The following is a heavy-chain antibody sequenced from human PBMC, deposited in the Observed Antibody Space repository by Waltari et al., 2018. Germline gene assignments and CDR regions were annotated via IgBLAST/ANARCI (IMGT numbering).Heavy chain of an antibody. CDR3: ALVLRYFDWLERKYYYYYYGMDV. J-gene: IGHJ6*02. D-gene: IGHD3-9*01. CDR1: GYTFTSYD. CDR2: MNPNSGNT. V-gene: IGHV1-8*01. Sequence: QVQLVQSGAEVKKPGASVKVSCKASGYTFTSYDINWVRQATGQGLEWMGWMNPNSGNTGYAQKFQGRVTMTRNTSISTAYMELSSLRSEDTAVYYCALVLRYFDWLERKYYYYYYGMDVWGQGTTVTVSS.